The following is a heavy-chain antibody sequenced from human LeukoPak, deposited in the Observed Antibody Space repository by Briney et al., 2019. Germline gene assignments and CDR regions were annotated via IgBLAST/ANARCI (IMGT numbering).Heavy chain of an antibody. CDR1: GGSISSTNW. CDR2: VYWNDDK. Sequence: TLSLICGVSGGSISSTNWWTWVRQPPGKGLEWLALVYWNDDKRYSPSLKSRLTITKDTSKNQVVLTLTNMDPMDTATYYCAHRRVGYFDLWGRGSLVTVSS. J-gene: IGHJ2*01. CDR3: AHRRVGYFDL. V-gene: IGHV2-5*01.